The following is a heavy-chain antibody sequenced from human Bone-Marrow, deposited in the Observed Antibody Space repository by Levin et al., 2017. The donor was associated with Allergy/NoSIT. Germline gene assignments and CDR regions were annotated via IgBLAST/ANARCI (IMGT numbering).Heavy chain of an antibody. CDR1: GNTLTQLS. D-gene: IGHD6-13*01. V-gene: IGHV1-24*01. J-gene: IGHJ3*01. CDR2: ITPEDGER. CDR3: AKLAPFRTSWYDKDAFDV. Sequence: AASVKVSCQVSGNTLTQLSMHWVRQVPGKGLEWMGGITPEDGERLYAQRFQGRVTMTEDTSTDTAYMEMSSLRSEDTAVYYCAKLAPFRTSWYDKDAFDVWGQGTMVTVSS.